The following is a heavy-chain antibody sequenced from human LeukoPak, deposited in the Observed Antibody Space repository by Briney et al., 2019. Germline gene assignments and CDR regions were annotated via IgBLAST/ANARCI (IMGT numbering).Heavy chain of an antibody. V-gene: IGHV3-66*01. CDR1: GFTFSRYA. CDR2: IYSGGST. Sequence: GGSLRLSCAASGFTFSRYAMSWVRQAPGKGLEWVSVIYSGGSTYYADSVKGRFTISRDNSKNTLYLQMNSLRAEDTAVYYCARERRYYDSSGTPTAKNYFDYWGQGTLVTVSS. J-gene: IGHJ4*02. CDR3: ARERRYYDSSGTPTAKNYFDY. D-gene: IGHD3-22*01.